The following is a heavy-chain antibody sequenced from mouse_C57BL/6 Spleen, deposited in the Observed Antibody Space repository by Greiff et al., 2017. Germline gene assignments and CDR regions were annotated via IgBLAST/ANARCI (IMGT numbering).Heavy chain of an antibody. CDR1: GYTFTDYY. CDR3: ARTGYSNSYYFDY. D-gene: IGHD2-5*01. V-gene: IGHV1-76*01. CDR2: IYPGSGNT. J-gene: IGHJ2*01. Sequence: VQLQQSGAELVRPGASVKLSCKASGYTFTDYYITWVKQRPGQGLEWIARIYPGSGNTYYNEKFKGKATLTAEKSSSTAYMQLSSLTSEDSAVYFCARTGYSNSYYFDYWGQGTTLTVSS.